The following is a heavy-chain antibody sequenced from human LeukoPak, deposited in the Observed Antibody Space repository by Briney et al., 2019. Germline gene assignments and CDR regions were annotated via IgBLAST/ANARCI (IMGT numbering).Heavy chain of an antibody. CDR3: ARDLGYPVPASLPDY. J-gene: IGHJ4*02. Sequence: ASVKVSCMASGYTFTGYYMHWVRQAPGQGREWMGWINPNSGGTNYAQKLRGRDTMTRDTTIRTAYMELSRLRSDDTAVYYCARDLGYPVPASLPDYWGQGTLVTVSS. CDR2: INPNSGGT. CDR1: GYTFTGYY. V-gene: IGHV1-2*02. D-gene: IGHD2-2*01.